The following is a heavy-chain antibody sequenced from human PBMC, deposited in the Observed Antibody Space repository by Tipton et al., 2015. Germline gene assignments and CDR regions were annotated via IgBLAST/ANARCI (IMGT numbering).Heavy chain of an antibody. D-gene: IGHD2-21*02. J-gene: IGHJ4*02. CDR2: IYHRGDT. V-gene: IGHV4-38-2*01. CDR3: ASPSLPHDRGDYYFQS. CDR1: GYSISSGYY. Sequence: GLVKPSETLSLTCAVSGYSISSGYYWGWIRQPPGKGLEWIGSIYHRGDTNYNPSLKSRVTISIDRFKNQFSLKLTSVTAADTAVYYCASPSLPHDRGDYYFQSWGQGSLVTVSS.